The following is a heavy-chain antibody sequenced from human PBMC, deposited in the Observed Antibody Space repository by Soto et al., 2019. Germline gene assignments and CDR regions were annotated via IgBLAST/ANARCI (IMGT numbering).Heavy chain of an antibody. CDR1: GGSFSGYY. J-gene: IGHJ5*02. CDR2: INHSGST. V-gene: IGHV4-34*01. Sequence: SETLSLTCAVYGGSFSGYYWSWIRQPPGKGLEWIGEINHSGSTNYNPSLKSRVTISVDTSKNQFSLKLSSVTAADTAEYYCARVGAARPGEFDTWGQGTLVTVSS. CDR3: ARVGAARPGEFDT. D-gene: IGHD6-6*01.